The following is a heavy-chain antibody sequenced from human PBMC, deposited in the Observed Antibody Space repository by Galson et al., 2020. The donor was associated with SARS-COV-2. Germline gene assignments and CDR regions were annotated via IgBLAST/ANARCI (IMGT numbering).Heavy chain of an antibody. CDR2: IYHSGST. CDR3: ARALPQLIGSYYYDSSGPIDY. J-gene: IGHJ4*02. CDR1: GGSISSSNW. V-gene: IGHV4-4*02. D-gene: IGHD3-22*01. Sequence: SETLSLTCAVSGGSISSSNWWSWVHQPPGKGLEWIGEIYHSGSTNYNPSLKSRVTISVDKSKNQFSLKLSSVTAADTAVYYCARALPQLIGSYYYDSSGPIDYWGQGTLVTVSS.